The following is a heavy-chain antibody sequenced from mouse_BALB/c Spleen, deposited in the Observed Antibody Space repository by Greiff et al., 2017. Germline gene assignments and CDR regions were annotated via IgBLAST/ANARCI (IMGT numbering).Heavy chain of an antibody. CDR1: GYTFTSYW. D-gene: IGHD1-1*01. J-gene: IGHJ4*01. V-gene: IGHV1-69*02. Sequence: QVQLQQPGAELVRPGASVKLSCKASGYTFTSYWINWVKQRPGQGLEWIGNIYPSDSYTNYNQKFKDKATLTVDKSSSTAYMQLSSPTSEDSAVYYCTRGAFSTEVATGYYAVGYWGRETSVTVSS. CDR3: TRGAFSTEVATGYYAVGY. CDR2: IYPSDSYT.